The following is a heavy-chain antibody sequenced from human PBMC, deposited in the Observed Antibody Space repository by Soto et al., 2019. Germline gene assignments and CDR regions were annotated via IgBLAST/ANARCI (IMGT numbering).Heavy chain of an antibody. D-gene: IGHD4-17*01. Sequence: TLSLTCTVSGGSISSGDYYWSWIRQPPGKGLEWIGYIYYSGGTYYNPSLKSRVTISVDTSKNQFSLKLSSVTAADTAVYYCARDPGYGGNSGFDYWGQGTLVTVSS. J-gene: IGHJ4*02. V-gene: IGHV4-30-4*01. CDR3: ARDPGYGGNSGFDY. CDR1: GGSISSGDYY. CDR2: IYYSGGT.